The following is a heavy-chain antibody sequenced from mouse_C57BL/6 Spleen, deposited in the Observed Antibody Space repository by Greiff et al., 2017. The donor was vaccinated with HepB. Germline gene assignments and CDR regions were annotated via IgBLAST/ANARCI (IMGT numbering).Heavy chain of an antibody. CDR2: INYDGSST. J-gene: IGHJ3*01. D-gene: IGHD2-2*01. CDR1: GFTFSDYY. V-gene: IGHV5-16*01. Sequence: DVKLVESEGGLVQPGSSMKLSCTASGFTFSDYYMAWVRQVPEKGLEWVANINYDGSSTYYLDSLKSRFIISRDNAKNILYLQMSSLKSEDTATYYCARVGYDSRFAYWGQGTLVTVSA. CDR3: ARVGYDSRFAY.